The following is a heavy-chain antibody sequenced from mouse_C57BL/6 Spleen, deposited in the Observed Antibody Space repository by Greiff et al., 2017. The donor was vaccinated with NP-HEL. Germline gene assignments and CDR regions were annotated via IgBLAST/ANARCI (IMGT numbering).Heavy chain of an antibody. D-gene: IGHD1-1*02. CDR2: IYPRSGNT. CDR3: ARSRGYQGGYFLDY. CDR1: GYTFTSYG. J-gene: IGHJ2*01. V-gene: IGHV1-81*01. Sequence: QVQLQQSGAELARPGASVKLSCKASGYTFTSYGISWVKQRTGQGLEWIGEIYPRSGNTYYNEKFKGKATLTADKSSSTAYMELRSLTSEDSAVFFCARSRGYQGGYFLDYWGQGTTLTVSS.